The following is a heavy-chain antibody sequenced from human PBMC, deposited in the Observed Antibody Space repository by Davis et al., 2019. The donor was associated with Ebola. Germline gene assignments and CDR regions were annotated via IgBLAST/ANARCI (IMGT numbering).Heavy chain of an antibody. D-gene: IGHD6-19*01. V-gene: IGHV4-59*04. CDR1: GAAITSYY. Sequence: MPSETLSLTCTVSGAAITSYYWSWIRQPPGKGLEYIGYVHYSGSTYYNPSLKSRVTISVDTSKNQFSLKLSSVTAADTAVYYCAALVAGVDYWGQGTLVTVSS. J-gene: IGHJ4*02. CDR3: AALVAGVDY. CDR2: VHYSGST.